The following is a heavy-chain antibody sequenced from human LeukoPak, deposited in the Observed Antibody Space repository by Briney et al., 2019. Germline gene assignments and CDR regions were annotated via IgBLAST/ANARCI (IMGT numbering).Heavy chain of an antibody. CDR3: AREMYCSGGSCYSHAFDI. J-gene: IGHJ3*02. D-gene: IGHD2-15*01. Sequence: GGSLRLFCAASGFTFSSYAMHWVRQAPGKGLEWVAVISYDGSNKYYADSVKGRFTISRDNSKNTLYLQMNSLRAEDTAVYYCAREMYCSGGSCYSHAFDIWGQGTMVTVSS. CDR1: GFTFSSYA. CDR2: ISYDGSNK. V-gene: IGHV3-30-3*01.